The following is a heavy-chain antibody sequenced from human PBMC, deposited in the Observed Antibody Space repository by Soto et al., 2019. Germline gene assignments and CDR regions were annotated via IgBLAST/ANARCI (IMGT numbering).Heavy chain of an antibody. CDR3: ARERGYGYGMDV. CDR2: IYSDGST. J-gene: IGHJ6*02. V-gene: IGHV3-66*01. Sequence: SLRLSCAASEFTVSRNDMRWFRQAPGKGLEWVSFIYSDGSTYYADSVKGRFTISRDNSKNTLCLQMNSLRVEDTAVYYCARERGYGYGMDVWGQGIMVTVSS. CDR1: EFTVSRND. D-gene: IGHD5-12*01.